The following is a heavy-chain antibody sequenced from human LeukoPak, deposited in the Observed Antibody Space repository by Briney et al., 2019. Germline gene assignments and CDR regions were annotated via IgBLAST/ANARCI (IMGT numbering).Heavy chain of an antibody. CDR2: ISYGGSNK. V-gene: IGHV3-30*18. CDR1: GFTFSSYG. Sequence: GRSLRLSCAASGFTFSSYGMHWVRQAPGKGLEWVAVISYGGSNKFYADSVKGRFTISRDNSKNTLYLQMNSLRAEDTAVYYCAKDAGMIGYCSGGSCYAIDYWGQGTLVTVSS. D-gene: IGHD2-15*01. CDR3: AKDAGMIGYCSGGSCYAIDY. J-gene: IGHJ4*02.